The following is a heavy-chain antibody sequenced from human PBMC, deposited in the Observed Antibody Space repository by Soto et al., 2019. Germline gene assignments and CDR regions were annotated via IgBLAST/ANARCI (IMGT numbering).Heavy chain of an antibody. D-gene: IGHD5-12*01. Sequence: EGQLVESGGGLVKPGGSLRLSCAASGFTFTDYTMAWVRQTPGNGLEWVSSISSSGNYISYADSFKGRVTISRDNAKESLFLPLNSLRLEDTAVYYCAGVLGGYDRFAFWGQGALVTVSS. V-gene: IGHV3-21*02. J-gene: IGHJ4*02. CDR3: AGVLGGYDRFAF. CDR1: GFTFTDYT. CDR2: ISSSGNYI.